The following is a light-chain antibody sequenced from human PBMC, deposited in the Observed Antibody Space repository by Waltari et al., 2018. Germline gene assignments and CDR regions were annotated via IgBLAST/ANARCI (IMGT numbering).Light chain of an antibody. Sequence: DIQMTQSPSTLSASVGDRVTITCRASQSISSWLAWYQQKPGKAPKILIYKASSLESGVPSRFSGSGSGTEFTLTISSLQTDDCATYYCQQYNSYSRTFGQGTKVEIK. CDR1: QSISSW. CDR3: QQYNSYSRT. J-gene: IGKJ1*01. CDR2: KAS. V-gene: IGKV1-5*03.